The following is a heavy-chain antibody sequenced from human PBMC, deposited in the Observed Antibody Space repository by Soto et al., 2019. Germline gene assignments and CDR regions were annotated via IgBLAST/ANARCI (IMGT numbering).Heavy chain of an antibody. CDR1: GYTFTSYA. V-gene: IGHV1-3*01. D-gene: IGHD6-6*01. Sequence: QVQLVQSGAEVKKPGASVKVSCKASGYTFTSYAMHWVRQAPGQRLEWMGWINAGNGNTKYSQKFQGRVTITRDTSASTDYMERSSLRSEDTAVYYCARVASIAARPFDYWGQGTLVTVSS. CDR2: INAGNGNT. CDR3: ARVASIAARPFDY. J-gene: IGHJ4*02.